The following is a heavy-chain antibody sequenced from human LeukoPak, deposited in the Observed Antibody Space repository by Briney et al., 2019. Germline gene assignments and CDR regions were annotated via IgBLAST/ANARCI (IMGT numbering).Heavy chain of an antibody. Sequence: PGGSLRLSCAASGFTFSSYSMNWVRQAPEKGLEWVSSISSNSSYIYYADSVKGRFTISRDNAKNSLYLQMNSLRAEDTAVYYCASSHSGYDPDAFDIWGQGTMVTFSS. CDR2: ISSNSSYI. CDR3: ASSHSGYDPDAFDI. CDR1: GFTFSSYS. J-gene: IGHJ3*02. V-gene: IGHV3-21*01. D-gene: IGHD5-12*01.